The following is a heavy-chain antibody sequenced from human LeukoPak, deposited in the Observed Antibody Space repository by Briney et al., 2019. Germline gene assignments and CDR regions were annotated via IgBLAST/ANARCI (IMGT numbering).Heavy chain of an antibody. CDR2: IYYISNT. V-gene: IGHV4-61*08. CDR1: GASVGSAGYY. CDR3: ARTQPQSVSYRYYFGY. J-gene: IGHJ4*02. Sequence: PSETLSLTCTVSGASVGSAGYYWSWIRQPPGGGLEWIGYIYYISNTNYNPSLKSRVTMSVDPSKNQFSLKLNSVTAADTAVYFCARTQPQSVSYRYYFGYWGQGTLVTVSS. D-gene: IGHD1-26*01.